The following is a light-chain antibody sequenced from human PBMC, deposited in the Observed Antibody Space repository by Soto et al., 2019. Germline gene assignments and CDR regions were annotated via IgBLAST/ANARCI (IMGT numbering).Light chain of an antibody. CDR1: QSFTTSL. Sequence: EIVLTQSPGTLSLSPGERATLFCRASQSFTTSLLAWYQQRPGQAPRVLIFGSSSRATGIPDRISGSGSGTDFTLTISRLEPEDSAVYYCQQYNSSPRTFGRGTKVEIK. CDR2: GSS. V-gene: IGKV3-20*01. J-gene: IGKJ1*01. CDR3: QQYNSSPRT.